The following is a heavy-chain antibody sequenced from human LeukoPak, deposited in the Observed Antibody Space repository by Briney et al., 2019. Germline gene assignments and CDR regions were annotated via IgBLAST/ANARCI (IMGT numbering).Heavy chain of an antibody. J-gene: IGHJ3*02. D-gene: IGHD6-13*01. V-gene: IGHV1-69*05. Sequence: SVKVSCKASGYTFTSYGISWVRQAPGQGLEWMGRIIPIFGTANYAQKFQGRVTITTDESTSTAYMELSSLRSEDTAVYYCSREISSSWYESAFDIWGQGTMVTVSS. CDR3: SREISSSWYESAFDI. CDR2: IIPIFGTA. CDR1: GYTFTSYG.